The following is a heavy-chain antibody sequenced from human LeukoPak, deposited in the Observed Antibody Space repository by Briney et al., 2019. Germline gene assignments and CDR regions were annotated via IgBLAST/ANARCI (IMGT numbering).Heavy chain of an antibody. CDR1: GGSISSYY. CDR3: ARHLATAATGFDY. D-gene: IGHD6-13*01. Sequence: SETLSLTCTVSGGSISSYYWGWIRQPPGKGLEWIGYIHYSGITNYNPSLKSRVTISEDTSKNQFSLKLSSVTAADTAVYYCARHLATAATGFDYWGQGALVTVSS. V-gene: IGHV4-59*08. CDR2: IHYSGIT. J-gene: IGHJ4*02.